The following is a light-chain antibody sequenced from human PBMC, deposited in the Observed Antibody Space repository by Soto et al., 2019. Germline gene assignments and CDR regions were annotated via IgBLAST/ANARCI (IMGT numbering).Light chain of an antibody. CDR1: SSDVGGYNY. V-gene: IGLV2-8*01. Sequence: QSVLTQPPSASGSPGQSVTISCTGTSSDVGGYNYVSWYQQHPGKAPKLMIYEVSKRPSGVPDRFSGSKSGNTASLTVSGLQAEDEADDYCSSYAGSTNAYVLGTGTKVTVL. CDR3: SSYAGSTNAYV. J-gene: IGLJ1*01. CDR2: EVS.